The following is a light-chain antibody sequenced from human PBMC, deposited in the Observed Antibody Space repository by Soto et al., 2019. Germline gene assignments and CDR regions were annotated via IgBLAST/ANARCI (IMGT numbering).Light chain of an antibody. CDR3: QQYRDWPLT. Sequence: EIVMTQSPATLSVSPGEGGTFSCRASQTIGSSLAWYQQRPGQPPRLLIYAASTRATGIPARFSGSGSGTEFTLTISSLQSEDFAVYYCQQYRDWPLTFGGGAKVEIK. J-gene: IGKJ4*01. V-gene: IGKV3-15*01. CDR2: AAS. CDR1: QTIGSS.